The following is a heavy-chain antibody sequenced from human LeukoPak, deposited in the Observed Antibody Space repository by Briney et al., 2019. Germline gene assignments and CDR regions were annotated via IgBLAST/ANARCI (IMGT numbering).Heavy chain of an antibody. CDR2: ISAYNGNT. D-gene: IGHD2-2*02. J-gene: IGHJ6*02. CDR1: GYTFTSYG. CDR3: ARDPQRSLGDCSSTSCYIPYYYYYGMDV. Sequence: EASVKVSCKASGYTFTSYGISWVRQAPGQGLEWMGWISAYNGNTNYAQKLQGRVTMTTDTSTSTAYMELRSLRSDDTAVYYCARDPQRSLGDCSSTSCYIPYYYYYGMDVWGQGTTVTVSS. V-gene: IGHV1-18*01.